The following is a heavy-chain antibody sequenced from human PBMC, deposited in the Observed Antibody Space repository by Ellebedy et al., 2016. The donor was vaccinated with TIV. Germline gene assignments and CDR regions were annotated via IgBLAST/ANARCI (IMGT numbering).Heavy chain of an antibody. CDR3: ALLSGRAVTTYGY. CDR2: ISWNSGDI. CDR1: GFAFDAYA. Sequence: SLKISCAASGFAFDAYAMHWARQAPGKGLEWVSGISWNSGDIAYADSVKGRFTIFRDNAKNSLYLRMNSLRPEDTAFYYCALLSGRAVTTYGYWGQGTLVTVSS. V-gene: IGHV3-9*01. J-gene: IGHJ4*02. D-gene: IGHD4-11*01.